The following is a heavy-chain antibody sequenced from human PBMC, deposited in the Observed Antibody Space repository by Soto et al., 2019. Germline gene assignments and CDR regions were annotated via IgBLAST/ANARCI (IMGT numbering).Heavy chain of an antibody. D-gene: IGHD5-12*01. CDR1: GFTFSSYW. J-gene: IGHJ4*02. Sequence: GGSLRLSCAASGFTFSSYWMHWVRQAPGKGLVWVSRINSDGSSTSYADSVKGRFTISRDNAKKTLYLQMNSLRAEDTAVYYCARGIGGYDYYFDYWGQGTLVTVSS. CDR3: ARGIGGYDYYFDY. V-gene: IGHV3-74*01. CDR2: INSDGSST.